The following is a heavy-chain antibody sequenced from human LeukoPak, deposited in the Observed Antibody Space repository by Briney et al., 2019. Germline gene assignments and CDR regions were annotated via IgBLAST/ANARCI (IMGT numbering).Heavy chain of an antibody. CDR3: ARLLSGMDV. J-gene: IGHJ6*03. Sequence: SETLSLTCTVSGGSISSHYWSWIRQPPGKGLEWIGYIYYSGSTNYNPSLKSRVTISVDTSKNQFSLKLSSVTAADTAVYYCARLLSGMDVWGKGTTVNVSS. D-gene: IGHD2-8*02. CDR1: GGSISSHY. CDR2: IYYSGST. V-gene: IGHV4-59*11.